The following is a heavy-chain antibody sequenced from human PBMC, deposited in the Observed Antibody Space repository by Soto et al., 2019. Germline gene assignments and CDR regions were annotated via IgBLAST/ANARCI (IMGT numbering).Heavy chain of an antibody. D-gene: IGHD3-9*01. V-gene: IGHV3-33*01. J-gene: IGHJ6*02. CDR2: IWYDGSNK. CDR3: ARDSGALVMSMDYYYGMDV. Sequence: PGGSLRLSCAASGFTFSSYGMHWVRQAPGKGLEWVAVIWYDGSNKYYADSVKGRFTISRDNSKNTLYLQMNSLRAEDTAVYYCARDSGALVMSMDYYYGMDVWGQGTTVTVSS. CDR1: GFTFSSYG.